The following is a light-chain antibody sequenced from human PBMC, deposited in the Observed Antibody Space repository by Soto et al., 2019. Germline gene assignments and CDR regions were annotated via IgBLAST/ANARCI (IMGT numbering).Light chain of an antibody. CDR2: WAS. CDR1: QSVLSNSNNKNY. Sequence: DFVMTQSPDSLAVSLGERATINCKSSQSVLSNSNNKNYLAWFQQKPGHPPKLLIYWASTRESGVPDRFSGSGSATDFTLTISSLQAEDVAVYYCQQYHSDPITFGQGTLLDIK. CDR3: QQYHSDPIT. V-gene: IGKV4-1*01. J-gene: IGKJ5*01.